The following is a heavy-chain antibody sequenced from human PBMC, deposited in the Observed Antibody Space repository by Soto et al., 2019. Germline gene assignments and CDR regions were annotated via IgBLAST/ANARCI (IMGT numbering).Heavy chain of an antibody. CDR2: ISGSGGST. V-gene: IGHV3-23*01. J-gene: IGHJ6*02. D-gene: IGHD2-2*01. CDR1: GFTFSSYA. Sequence: GGSLRLSCAASGFTFSSYAMSWVRQAPGKGLEWVSAISGSGGSTYYADSVKGRFTISRDNSKNTLYLQMNSLRAEDTAVYYCANRGCSSTSCYAGYYYYYGMDVWGQGTTVTVSS. CDR3: ANRGCSSTSCYAGYYYYYGMDV.